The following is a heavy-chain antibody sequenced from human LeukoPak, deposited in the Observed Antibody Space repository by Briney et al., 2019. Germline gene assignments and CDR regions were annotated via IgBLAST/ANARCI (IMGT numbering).Heavy chain of an antibody. Sequence: GGSLRLSCAASGFTVSSSHMTWVRQTPGKGLEWVSVTYSGGNTDYADSVKGRFTISRDNSKNTLYLQMSSLRVEDTAIYYCARGRNYFPIDYWGQGTFVIVSS. CDR1: GFTVSSSH. J-gene: IGHJ4*02. D-gene: IGHD2/OR15-2a*01. CDR2: TYSGGNT. CDR3: ARGRNYFPIDY. V-gene: IGHV3-53*01.